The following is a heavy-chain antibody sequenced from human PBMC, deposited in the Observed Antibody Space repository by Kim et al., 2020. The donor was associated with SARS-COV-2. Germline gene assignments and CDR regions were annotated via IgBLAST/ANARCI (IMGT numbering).Heavy chain of an antibody. CDR1: GFPFSNVW. J-gene: IGHJ4*02. D-gene: IGHD6-13*01. CDR3: TTLISAAGRGY. V-gene: IGHV3-15*01. Sequence: GGSLRLSCAASGFPFSNVWMSWVRQAPGRGLEWVGRIKSKTDGEATDYAAPVKGRFTMSRYDSKNTLHLQMNSLETEDTGVYYCTTLISAAGRGYWGQGT. CDR2: IKSKTDGEAT.